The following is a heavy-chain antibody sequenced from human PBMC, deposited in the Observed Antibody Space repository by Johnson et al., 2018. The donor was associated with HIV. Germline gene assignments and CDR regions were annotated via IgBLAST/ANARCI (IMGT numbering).Heavy chain of an antibody. V-gene: IGHV3-66*01. CDR1: RFTFTYYD. D-gene: IGHD1-26*01. CDR2: ISSGGST. CDR3: ARDLSEGELGHAFDI. Sequence: LQLVESGGGLLQPGVSLRLSCAASRFTFTYYDMHSVRQPIGEGLEWVSVISSGGSTYYADSVKGRFTISRDNSKNTLYLQMNSLRAEDTAVYYCARDLSEGELGHAFDIWGQGTMVTVSS. J-gene: IGHJ3*02.